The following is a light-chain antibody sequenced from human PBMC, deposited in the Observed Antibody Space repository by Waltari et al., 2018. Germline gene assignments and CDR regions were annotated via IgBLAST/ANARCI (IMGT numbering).Light chain of an antibody. CDR1: QGISTF. V-gene: IGKV1-9*01. Sequence: IQLTQSPSSLSPSVGDRETITCRASQGISTFLAWYQQTQGKVPKLLISPESTFQSGVPARFSGSGSGTDFTLTISSIQPEDSAAYYCQQSINYPLTFGGGTKVEI. J-gene: IGKJ4*01. CDR2: PES. CDR3: QQSINYPLT.